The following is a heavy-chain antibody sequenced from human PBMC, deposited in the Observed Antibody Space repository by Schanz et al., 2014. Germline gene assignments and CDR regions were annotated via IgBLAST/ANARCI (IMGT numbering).Heavy chain of an antibody. CDR2: ISYDGNNE. CDR1: GFTFSSYG. J-gene: IGHJ4*02. CDR3: ARDSGSSSWYPSDY. V-gene: IGHV3-30*03. Sequence: QVQLVESGGGVVQPGRSRRLSCEASGFTFSSYGMHWVRQAPGKGLEWVAVISYDGNNEDYADSVKGRFSISRDSSKNTLFLQMNRLRPEDTALYFCARDSGSSSWYPSDYWGQGTLVTVSS. D-gene: IGHD6-13*01.